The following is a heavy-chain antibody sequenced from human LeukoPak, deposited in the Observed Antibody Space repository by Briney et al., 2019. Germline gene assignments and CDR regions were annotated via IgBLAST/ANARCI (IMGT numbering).Heavy chain of an antibody. CDR3: TRDHGLDV. CDR2: INSDGSAT. J-gene: IGHJ6*02. CDR1: GFTFSSYW. V-gene: IGHV3-74*01. Sequence: GGSLRLSCAASGFTFSSYWMSWGRQAPGKGLMWVSQINSDGSATSCADPVKGRCTISRDNAKNMLYLEMNSLRVEDTAVYFCTRDHGLDVWGQGTTVTVSS.